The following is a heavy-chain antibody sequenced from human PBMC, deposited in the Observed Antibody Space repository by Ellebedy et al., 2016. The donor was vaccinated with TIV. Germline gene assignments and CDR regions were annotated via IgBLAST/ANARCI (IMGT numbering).Heavy chain of an antibody. CDR3: ARDRGDGYNDRAFIVSGGFDY. V-gene: IGHV3-30*03. CDR1: GFTFSSYG. Sequence: GGSLRLXXAASGFTFSSYGMHWVRQAPGKGLEWVAVISYDGSNKYYADSVKGRFTISRDNSKNTLYLQMNSLRAEDTAVYYCARDRGDGYNDRAFIVSGGFDYWGQGTLVTVSS. CDR2: ISYDGSNK. J-gene: IGHJ4*02. D-gene: IGHD5-24*01.